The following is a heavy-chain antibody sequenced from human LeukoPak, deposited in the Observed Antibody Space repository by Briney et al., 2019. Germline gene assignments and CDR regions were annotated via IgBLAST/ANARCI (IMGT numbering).Heavy chain of an antibody. CDR1: GGPISRYY. D-gene: IGHD5-24*01. CDR2: IYYSGST. V-gene: IGHV4-59*01. J-gene: IGHJ4*02. Sequence: SETLSLTCTVSGGPISRYYWSWIRQPPGKGLEWIGYIYYSGSTNYNPSLKSRVTMSVDTSKNQFSLKLSSVTAADTAVYYCARVGGDNSPLDYWGQGTLVTVSS. CDR3: ARVGGDNSPLDY.